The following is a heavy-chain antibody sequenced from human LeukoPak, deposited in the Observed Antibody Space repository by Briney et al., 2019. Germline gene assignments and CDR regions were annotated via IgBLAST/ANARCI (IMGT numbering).Heavy chain of an antibody. J-gene: IGHJ4*02. V-gene: IGHV1-2*02. Sequence: GTSVKVSCKASAYTFTDYYIHWVRQAPGQGLEWMGWINPDGGDTNYAQTFQGRVTMTRDTSISTAYMELTSLRSDDTAFYYCARDIAEYWGQGTLVTVSS. CDR3: ARDIAEY. CDR1: AYTFTDYY. CDR2: INPDGGDT.